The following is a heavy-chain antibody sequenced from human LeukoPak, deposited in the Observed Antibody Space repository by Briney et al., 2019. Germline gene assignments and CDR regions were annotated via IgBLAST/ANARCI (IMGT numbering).Heavy chain of an antibody. V-gene: IGHV3-30*02. Sequence: GGSVRLSCAASGFTLRNYAMHWVRQAPGKGLEWVAAVWYDASHKSYGDSVKGRFTISRDNSKNTLYLQMNSLRAEDTAMYYCAKSRYSSSWYIDYWGQGTLVTVSS. CDR2: VWYDASHK. CDR3: AKSRYSSSWYIDY. J-gene: IGHJ4*02. D-gene: IGHD6-13*01. CDR1: GFTLRNYA.